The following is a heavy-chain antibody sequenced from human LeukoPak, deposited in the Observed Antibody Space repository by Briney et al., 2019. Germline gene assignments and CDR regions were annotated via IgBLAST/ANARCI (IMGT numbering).Heavy chain of an antibody. Sequence: ASGTLSLTCAVSGGSISSSSYYWDWIRQPPGKGLEWIGSIYYSGSTNYNPSLKSRVTISVDTSKNQFSLKLSSVTAADTAVYYCARRTILTGSDYWGQGTLVTVSS. CDR1: GGSISSSSYY. D-gene: IGHD3-9*01. J-gene: IGHJ4*02. CDR3: ARRTILTGSDY. V-gene: IGHV4-39*01. CDR2: IYYSGST.